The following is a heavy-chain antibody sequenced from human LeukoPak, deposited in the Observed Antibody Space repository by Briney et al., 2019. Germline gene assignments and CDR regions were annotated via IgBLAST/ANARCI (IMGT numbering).Heavy chain of an antibody. CDR2: ISSSSSYI. J-gene: IGHJ5*02. CDR1: GFTFSSYR. D-gene: IGHD4-17*01. Sequence: GGSLRLSCAASGFTFSSYRMNWVRQAPGKGLEWVSSISSSSSYIYYADSVKGRFTISRDNAKNSLYLQMNSLRAEDTAVYYCASVYGEKDWFDPWGQGTLVTVSS. CDR3: ASVYGEKDWFDP. V-gene: IGHV3-21*01.